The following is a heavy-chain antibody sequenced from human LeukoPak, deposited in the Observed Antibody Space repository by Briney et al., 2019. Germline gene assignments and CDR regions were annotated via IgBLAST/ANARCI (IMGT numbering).Heavy chain of an antibody. CDR3: ARAGGNRFDP. Sequence: SETLPLTCTVSGGSLSNYYWSWIRQSPGQGLEWIGYIYYSGSTTYNPSLKSRVTISVDTSKNQFSLKLTSVTAADTAVYYCARAGGNRFDPWGQGILVTVSS. D-gene: IGHD3-10*01. V-gene: IGHV4-59*01. CDR2: IYYSGST. CDR1: GGSLSNYY. J-gene: IGHJ5*02.